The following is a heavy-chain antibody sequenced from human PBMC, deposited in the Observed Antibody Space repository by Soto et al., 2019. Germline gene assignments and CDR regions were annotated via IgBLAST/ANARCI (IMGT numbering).Heavy chain of an antibody. CDR1: GFTFSDSW. D-gene: IGHD4-4*01. J-gene: IGHJ5*02. V-gene: IGHV3-7*01. CDR2: IKPDESEK. CDR3: VRGGSNYAS. Sequence: SGGPLRLSCTASGFTFSDSWMTWVRQAPGKGLEWVARIKPDESEKKYADSVKGRFSISRDNAKNSMYLQMDSLRGEDTAVYYCVRGGSNYASWGQGTLVTVSS.